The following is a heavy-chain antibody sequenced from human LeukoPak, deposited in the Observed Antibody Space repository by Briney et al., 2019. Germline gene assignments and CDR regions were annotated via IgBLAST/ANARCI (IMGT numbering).Heavy chain of an antibody. CDR2: IYTSGST. CDR1: GGSISSYY. V-gene: IGHV4-4*07. D-gene: IGHD3-10*01. CDR3: ARGKEVITMLRGLKPGYYFDY. Sequence: SETLSLTCTVSGGSISSYYWSWIRQPAGKGLEWIGRIYTSGSTNYNPSLKSRVTMSVDTSKNQFSLKLSSVTAADTAVYYCARGKEVITMLRGLKPGYYFDYWGQGTLVTVSS. J-gene: IGHJ4*02.